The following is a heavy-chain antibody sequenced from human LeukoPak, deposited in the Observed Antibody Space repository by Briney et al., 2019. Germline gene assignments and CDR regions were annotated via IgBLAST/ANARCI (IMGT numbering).Heavy chain of an antibody. D-gene: IGHD6-13*01. CDR2: IYSGGIT. Sequence: PGGSLRLSCAASGFSVSSNYMSWVRQAPGKGPEWVSVIYSGGITYYADSVKGRFTISRDNSKNTLYLQLNSLRAEDTAVYYCASPGVAAAAGYYYGMDVWGQGTTVTVSS. V-gene: IGHV3-66*01. J-gene: IGHJ6*02. CDR1: GFSVSSNY. CDR3: ASPGVAAAAGYYYGMDV.